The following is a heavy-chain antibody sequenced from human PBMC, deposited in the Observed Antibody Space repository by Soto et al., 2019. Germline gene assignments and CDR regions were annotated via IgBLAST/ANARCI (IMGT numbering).Heavy chain of an antibody. CDR2: IYRSWST. V-gene: IGHV4-30-2*01. CDR1: GSSISSGGYS. D-gene: IGHD2-8*01. J-gene: IGHJ4*02. Sequence: PSETLSLTCAVSGSSISSGGYSWSWIRQPPGKGLGWIGYIYRSWSTYYNPSLKSRGTMSVDRSKNQFSLKLSSATAADTAVYYCARGTKYYFDYWGQGTLVTVSS. CDR3: ARGTKYYFDY.